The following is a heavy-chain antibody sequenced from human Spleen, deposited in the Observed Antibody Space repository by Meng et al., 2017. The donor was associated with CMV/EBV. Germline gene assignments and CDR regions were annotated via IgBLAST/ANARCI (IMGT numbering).Heavy chain of an antibody. CDR1: GFTFSSYS. Sequence: GGSLRLSCAASGFTFSSYSMNWVRQAPGKGLEWVSSISSSSYIYYADSVKGRFTISRDNAKNSLYLQMNSLRAEDTAVYYCARDQRYDFWSGYYRYYYYGMDVWGQGTTVTVSS. D-gene: IGHD3-3*01. V-gene: IGHV3-21*01. CDR3: ARDQRYDFWSGYYRYYYYGMDV. CDR2: ISSSSYI. J-gene: IGHJ6*02.